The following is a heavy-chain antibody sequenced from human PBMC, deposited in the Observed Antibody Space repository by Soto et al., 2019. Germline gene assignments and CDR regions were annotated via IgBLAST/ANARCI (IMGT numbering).Heavy chain of an antibody. CDR2: ITVNSGNT. D-gene: IGHD1-26*01. Sequence: GASVKVSCKASGYTFTSYGISWVRQAPGQGLEWMGWITVNSGNTKYAQKIQGRVTMSTDTSTSTAYMELRSLRYDDTAVYFCARGLGGGYYYLDYWGQGTLVTVSS. V-gene: IGHV1-18*01. J-gene: IGHJ4*02. CDR3: ARGLGGGYYYLDY. CDR1: GYTFTSYG.